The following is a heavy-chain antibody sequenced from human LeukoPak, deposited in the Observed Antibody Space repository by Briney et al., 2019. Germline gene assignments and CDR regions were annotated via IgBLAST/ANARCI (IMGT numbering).Heavy chain of an antibody. J-gene: IGHJ4*02. CDR2: TSGSGGST. D-gene: IGHD3-3*01. V-gene: IGHV3-23*01. CDR3: AAQTGYYDFWSGGFDY. Sequence: GGSLRLSCAASGFTFSSYAMSWVRQAPGKGLEWVSATSGSGGSTYYADSVKGRFTIPRDNSKNTLYLQMNSLRAEDTAVYYCAAQTGYYDFWSGGFDYWGQGTLVTVSS. CDR1: GFTFSSYA.